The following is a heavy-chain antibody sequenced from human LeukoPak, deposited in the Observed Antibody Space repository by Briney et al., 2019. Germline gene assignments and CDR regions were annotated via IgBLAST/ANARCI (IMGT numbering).Heavy chain of an antibody. CDR1: GFTFSSYS. J-gene: IGHJ4*02. CDR3: ARVLGYCSGGSCYDLLIDY. V-gene: IGHV3-53*01. D-gene: IGHD2-15*01. CDR2: IYSGGST. Sequence: GGPLRLSCAASGFTFSSYSMNWVRQAPGKGLEWVSVIYSGGSTYYADSVKGRFTISRDNSKNTLYLQMNSLRAEDTAVYYCARVLGYCSGGSCYDLLIDYWGQGTLVTVSS.